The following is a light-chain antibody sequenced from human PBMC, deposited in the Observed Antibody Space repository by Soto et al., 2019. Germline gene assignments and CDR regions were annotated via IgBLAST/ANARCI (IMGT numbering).Light chain of an antibody. CDR2: EVN. V-gene: IGLV2-8*01. Sequence: QSALTHPPSASGSPGQSVTISCTGTSNDIGAYNYVSWYQQHPGKAPKLILYEVNQRHSGVPDRFYGSKSGNTASLLVYGLHPENWFDYHCSSYAGGNNLVLFGGGTKLTVL. J-gene: IGLJ2*01. CDR3: SSYAGGNNLVL. CDR1: SNDIGAYNY.